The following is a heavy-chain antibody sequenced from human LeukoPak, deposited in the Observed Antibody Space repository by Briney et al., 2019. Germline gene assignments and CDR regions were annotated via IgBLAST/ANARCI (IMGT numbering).Heavy chain of an antibody. J-gene: IGHJ3*02. CDR3: ARTYDFGRGPPGDAFDN. CDR1: GFTFTIFG. D-gene: IGHD3-3*01. CDR2: IDARSGIT. V-gene: IGHV3-48*01. Sequence: PGGSLRLSCAASGFTFTIFGLNWVRQAPGKGPEWVSYIDARSGITYYADSVQDRFTISRDDARESVFLQMDGLRVDDTAVYYCARTYDFGRGPPGDAFDNWGPGTWVIVSA.